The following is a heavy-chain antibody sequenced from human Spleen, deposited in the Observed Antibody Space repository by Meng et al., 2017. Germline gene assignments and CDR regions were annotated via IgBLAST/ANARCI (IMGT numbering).Heavy chain of an antibody. CDR1: GGTISGYY. V-gene: IGHV4-34*01. CDR3: ARGPTTMAHDFDY. Sequence: VQLQQWGAGLLKPSETLSLTCAVYGGTISGYYWSWIRQPPGKGLEWIGEINDSGSTNYNPSLKSRATISVDTSQNNLSLKLSSVTAADSAVYYCARGPTTMAHDFDYWGQGTLVTVSS. J-gene: IGHJ4*02. CDR2: INDSGST. D-gene: IGHD4-11*01.